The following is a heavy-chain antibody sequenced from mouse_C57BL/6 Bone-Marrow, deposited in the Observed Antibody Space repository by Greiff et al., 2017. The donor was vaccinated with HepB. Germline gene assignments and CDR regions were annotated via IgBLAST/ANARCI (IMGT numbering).Heavy chain of an antibody. CDR2: IYPRSGNT. D-gene: IGHD2-4*01. CDR3: ARKGILDYGWYFDV. V-gene: IGHV1-81*01. CDR1: GYTFTSYG. J-gene: IGHJ1*03. Sequence: QVQLQQSGAELARPGASVKLSCKASGYTFTSYGIIWVKQRTGQGLEWIGEIYPRSGNTYYNEKFKGKATLTADKSSSTAYMELRSLTSEDSAVYFGARKGILDYGWYFDVWGTGTTVTVSS.